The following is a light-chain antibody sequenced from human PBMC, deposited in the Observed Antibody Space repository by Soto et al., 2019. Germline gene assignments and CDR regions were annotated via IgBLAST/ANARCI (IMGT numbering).Light chain of an antibody. V-gene: IGKV1-5*01. CDR2: DAS. CDR3: QQYNSYSRGT. CDR1: QSISSW. J-gene: IGKJ1*01. Sequence: DIQMTQSPSTLSASVGDRVTITCRASQSISSWLAWYRQKPGKAPKLLIYDASSLESGVPSRFSGSGSGTEFTLTISSLQPDDFATYYCQQYNSYSRGTFGQGTKVEIK.